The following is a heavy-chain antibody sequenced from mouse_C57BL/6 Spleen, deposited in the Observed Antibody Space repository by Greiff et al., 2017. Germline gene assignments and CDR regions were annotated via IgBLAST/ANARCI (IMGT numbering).Heavy chain of an antibody. J-gene: IGHJ2*01. D-gene: IGHD2-10*02. V-gene: IGHV5-6*01. Sequence: EMQGVESGGDLVKPGGSLKLSCAASGFTFSSYGMSWVRQTPDKRLEWVATISSGGSYTYYPDSVKGRFTISRDNAKNTLYLQMSSLKSEDTAMYYCARRGYGNSYYFDYWGQGTTLTVSS. CDR2: ISSGGSYT. CDR1: GFTFSSYG. CDR3: ARRGYGNSYYFDY.